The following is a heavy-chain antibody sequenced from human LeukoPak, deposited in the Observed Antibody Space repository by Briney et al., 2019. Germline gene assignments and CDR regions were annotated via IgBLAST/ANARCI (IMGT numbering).Heavy chain of an antibody. CDR2: IIPIFGTA. V-gene: IGHV1-69*13. J-gene: IGHJ6*03. Sequence: SSVNVTFKSSGCTFIRNTKSWVRHAPAQGLEWMGGIIPIFGTANYAQKFQGRVTITANEFTSTAYKELSSLRTEDTAVYYCARAELLGPPTAIQSYYYSYMDVWGKGTTVTISS. CDR1: GCTFIRNT. CDR3: ARAELLGPPTAIQSYYYSYMDV. D-gene: IGHD2-15*01.